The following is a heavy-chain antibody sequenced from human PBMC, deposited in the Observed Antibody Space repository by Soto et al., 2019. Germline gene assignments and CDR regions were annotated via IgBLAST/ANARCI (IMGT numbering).Heavy chain of an antibody. J-gene: IGHJ6*02. CDR3: ARGGITMAWNYYYYGMDV. V-gene: IGHV4-34*01. Sequence: TSETLSLTCAVSGASVIGQYWSWIRQPPGKGLEWVGEIIPTGSTTYNPSLKSRLSFSLDTSKNHFSLNLSSVSVADTAVYYCARGGITMAWNYYYYGMDVWGQGTTVTVSS. D-gene: IGHD3-10*01. CDR2: IIPTGST. CDR1: GASVIGQY.